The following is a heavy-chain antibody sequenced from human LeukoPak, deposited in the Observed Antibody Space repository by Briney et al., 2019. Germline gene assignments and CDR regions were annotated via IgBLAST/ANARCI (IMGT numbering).Heavy chain of an antibody. CDR3: ARFGDPSTTLDY. Sequence: GGSLRLSCAASGFTFSRHWMSWVRQAPGKGLEWVAHVRQDGNWRHHEDSVEGRFTISRDNAKNSLYLQMNSLRVEDTAVYYCARFGDPSTTLDYWGQGTRVTVSS. J-gene: IGHJ4*02. CDR1: GFTFSRHW. CDR2: VRQDGNWR. V-gene: IGHV3-7*01. D-gene: IGHD3-16*01.